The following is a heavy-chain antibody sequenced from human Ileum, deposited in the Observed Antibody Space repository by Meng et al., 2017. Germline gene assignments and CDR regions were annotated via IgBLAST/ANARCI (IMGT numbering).Heavy chain of an antibody. CDR3: ARGYCSGGSCYGGGFDF. D-gene: IGHD2-15*01. V-gene: IGHV3-7*01. CDR1: GFSFSSHW. Sequence: ESLKISCAASGFSFSSHWMSWVRQAPGKGLEWVANMNQGGSEKYYVASVKGRFTISRDNAKNSLFLQMNSLRVEDTAIYYCARGYCSGGSCYGGGFDFWGQGSLVTVSS. J-gene: IGHJ4*02. CDR2: MNQGGSEK.